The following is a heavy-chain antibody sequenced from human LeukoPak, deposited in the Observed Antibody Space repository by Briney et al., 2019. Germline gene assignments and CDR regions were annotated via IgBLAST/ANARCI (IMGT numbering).Heavy chain of an antibody. V-gene: IGHV4-39*01. J-gene: IGHJ3*02. CDR1: GGSISSSSYY. Sequence: KPSETLSLTCTVSGGSISSSSYYWGWIRQPPGKGLEWIGSIYYSGSTYYNPSLKSQVTISVDTSKNQFSLKLSSVTAADTAVYYCARQGPRMDAFDIWGQGTMVTVSS. D-gene: IGHD2-15*01. CDR2: IYYSGST. CDR3: ARQGPRMDAFDI.